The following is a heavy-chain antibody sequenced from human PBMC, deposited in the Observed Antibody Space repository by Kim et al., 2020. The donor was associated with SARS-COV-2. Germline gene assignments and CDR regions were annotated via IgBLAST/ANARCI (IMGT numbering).Heavy chain of an antibody. V-gene: IGHV3-33*01. CDR2: IWYDGSNK. D-gene: IGHD2-2*01. J-gene: IGHJ4*02. CDR3: ARVESQVVPAAAD. CDR1: GFTFSSYG. Sequence: GGSLRLSCAASGFTFSSYGMHWVRQAPGKGLEWVAVIWYDGSNKYYADSVKGRFTISRDNSKNTLYLQMNSLRAEDTAVYYCARVESQVVPAAADWGQGTLVTVSS.